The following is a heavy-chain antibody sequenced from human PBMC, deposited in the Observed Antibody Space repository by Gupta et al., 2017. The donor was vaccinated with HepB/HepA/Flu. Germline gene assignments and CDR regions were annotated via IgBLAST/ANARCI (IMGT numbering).Heavy chain of an antibody. V-gene: IGHV3-23*01. D-gene: IGHD2-2*01. CDR3: AKRYCSGTGCALFDY. Sequence: EVQLLESGGGLEQPGGSLRLSCAGSGFTFSSYAMTWVRQAPGKGLEWVSGISGSGGSTYYADSVKGRFTISRDNSKNTLYLQMNSLRAEDTAVYYCAKRYCSGTGCALFDYWGQGTLVTVSS. CDR2: ISGSGGST. CDR1: GFTFSSYA. J-gene: IGHJ4*02.